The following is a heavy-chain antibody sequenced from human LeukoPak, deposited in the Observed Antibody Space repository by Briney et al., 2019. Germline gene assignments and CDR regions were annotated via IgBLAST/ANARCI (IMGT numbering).Heavy chain of an antibody. J-gene: IGHJ4*02. D-gene: IGHD2-2*01. CDR3: ARRLGSSSTGFDY. CDR1: GGSISSYY. CDR2: IHYSGST. Sequence: PSETLSLTCTVSGGSISSYYWSWIRHTPGKGLEWIGSIHYSGSTTYNPSLKSPVTISVDTSKNQFSLKLSSVTAADTAVYYCARRLGSSSTGFDYWGQGTLVTVSS. V-gene: IGHV4-59*08.